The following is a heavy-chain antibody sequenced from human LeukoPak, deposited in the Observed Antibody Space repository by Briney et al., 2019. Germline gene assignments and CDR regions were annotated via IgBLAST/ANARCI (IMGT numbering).Heavy chain of an antibody. CDR1: GGTFSSYA. Sequence: ASVKVSCKASGGTFSSYAISWVRQAPGQGLEWMGGIIPIFGTANYAQKFQGRVTITADKSTSTAYMELGSLRSDDTAVYYCARDNSIADRGWWFDPWGQGTLVTVSS. D-gene: IGHD4-23*01. CDR3: ARDNSIADRGWWFDP. CDR2: IIPIFGTA. V-gene: IGHV1-69*06. J-gene: IGHJ5*02.